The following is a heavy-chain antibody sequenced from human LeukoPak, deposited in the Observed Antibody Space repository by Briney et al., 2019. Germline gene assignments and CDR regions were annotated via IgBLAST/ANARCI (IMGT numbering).Heavy chain of an antibody. CDR3: ARAGGNWPFDY. V-gene: IGHV1-46*01. CDR1: GYTFTSYY. CDR2: INPSGGST. J-gene: IGHJ4*02. Sequence: GASVTVSCTASGYTFTSYYMHWVRQAPGQGLEWMGIINPSGGSTSYAQKFQGRVTMTRDTSTSTVYMELSSLRSEDTAVYYCARAGGNWPFDYWGQGTLVTVSS. D-gene: IGHD4-23*01.